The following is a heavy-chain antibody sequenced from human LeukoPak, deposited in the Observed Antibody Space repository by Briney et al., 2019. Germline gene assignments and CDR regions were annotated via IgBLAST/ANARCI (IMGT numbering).Heavy chain of an antibody. V-gene: IGHV3-53*01. CDR3: ATYSNGLHFFDY. CDR1: GLNVNYNH. CDR2: MYSHGAQ. D-gene: IGHD6-19*01. Sequence: PGGSLRLSCAASGLNVNYNHMSWVRQAPGKGLEWVSLMYSHGAQDYADSVKGRSTISRDTSKNTLYLQMNSLRAEDTAVYFCATYSNGLHFFDYWGQGTLVTVSS. J-gene: IGHJ4*02.